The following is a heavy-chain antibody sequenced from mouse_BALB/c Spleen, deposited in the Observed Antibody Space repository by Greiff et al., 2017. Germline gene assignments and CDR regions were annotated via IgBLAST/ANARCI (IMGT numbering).Heavy chain of an antibody. Sequence: EVQLQESGPELVKPGASVKISCKASGYTFTDYNMHWVKQSHGKSLEWIGYIYPYNGGTGYNQKFKSKATLTVDNSSSTAYMELRSLTSEDSAVYYCAREDDGYYEGFAYWGQGTLVTVSA. J-gene: IGHJ3*01. CDR1: GYTFTDYN. CDR3: AREDDGYYEGFAY. V-gene: IGHV1S29*02. CDR2: IYPYNGGT. D-gene: IGHD2-3*01.